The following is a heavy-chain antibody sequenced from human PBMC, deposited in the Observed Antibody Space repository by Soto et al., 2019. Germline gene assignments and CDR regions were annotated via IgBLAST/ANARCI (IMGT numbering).Heavy chain of an antibody. Sequence: ASVNVCCKASGYTFTSYAMHWVRQAPGQRLEWMGWINAGNGNTKYSQKFQGRVTITRDTSASTAYMELSSLRSEDTAVYYCARTPDSGGYDYLFDYWGQGTLVTVSS. CDR1: GYTFTSYA. CDR3: ARTPDSGGYDYLFDY. D-gene: IGHD5-12*01. J-gene: IGHJ4*02. V-gene: IGHV1-3*01. CDR2: INAGNGNT.